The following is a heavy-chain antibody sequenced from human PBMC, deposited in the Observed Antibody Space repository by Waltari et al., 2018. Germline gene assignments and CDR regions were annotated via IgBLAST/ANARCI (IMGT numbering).Heavy chain of an antibody. D-gene: IGHD3-3*01. CDR3: ARGLRRFFNWFDP. V-gene: IGHV4-34*01. J-gene: IGHJ5*02. CDR2: INHSGST. CDR1: GGSFSGYY. Sequence: QVQLQQWGAGLLKPSETLSLTCAVSGGSFSGYYWSWIRQPPGKGLEWIGEINHSGSTNNNPSRKIRVTISVDTSKNQFSLKLSSVTAADTAVYYCARGLRRFFNWFDPWGQGTLVTVSS.